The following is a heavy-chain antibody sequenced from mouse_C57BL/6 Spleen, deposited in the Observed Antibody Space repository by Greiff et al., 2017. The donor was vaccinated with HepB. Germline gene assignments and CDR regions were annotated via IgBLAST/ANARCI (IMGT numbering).Heavy chain of an antibody. CDR1: GYTFTSYW. J-gene: IGHJ2*01. CDR2: IYPGSGST. D-gene: IGHD2-14*01. CDR3: ARWREYDGVDY. Sequence: VQLQQSGAELVKPGASVKMSCKASGYTFTSYWITWVKQRPGQGLEWIGDIYPGSGSTNYNEKFKSKATLTVDTSSSTAYMQLSSLTSEDSAVYYCARWREYDGVDYGGQGTTLTVSS. V-gene: IGHV1-55*01.